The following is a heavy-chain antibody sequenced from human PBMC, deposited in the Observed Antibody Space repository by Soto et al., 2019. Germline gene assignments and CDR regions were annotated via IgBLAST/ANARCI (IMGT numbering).Heavy chain of an antibody. V-gene: IGHV4-30-2*01. CDR3: AKEIDDYYDSSHNLDS. D-gene: IGHD3-22*01. J-gene: IGHJ4*02. CDR1: GGSISSGGYS. CDR2: IYHSGST. Sequence: TSETLSLTCAVSGGSISSGGYSWSWIRQPPGKGLEWIGYIYHSGSTYYNPSLKSRVTISVDRSKNQFSLKLSSVTAADTAVYYCAKEIDDYYDSSHNLDSWGQGTLVTVSS.